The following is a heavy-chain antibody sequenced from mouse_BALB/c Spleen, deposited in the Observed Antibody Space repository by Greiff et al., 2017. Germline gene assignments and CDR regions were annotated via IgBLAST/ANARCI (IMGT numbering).Heavy chain of an antibody. D-gene: IGHD2-1*01. V-gene: IGHV1-54*01. J-gene: IGHJ3*01. CDR2: INPGSGGT. CDR1: GYAFTNYL. CDR3: ARSVYGNYEFAY. Sequence: QVQLQQSGAELVRPGTSVKVSCKASGYAFTNYLIEWVKQRPGQGLEWIGVINPGSGGTNYNEKFKGKATLTADKSSSTAYMQLSSLTSDDSAVYFCARSVYGNYEFAYWGQGTLVTVSA.